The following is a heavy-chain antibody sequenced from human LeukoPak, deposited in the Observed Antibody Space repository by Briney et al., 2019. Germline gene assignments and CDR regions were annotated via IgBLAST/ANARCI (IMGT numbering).Heavy chain of an antibody. J-gene: IGHJ4*02. CDR1: GVSITGDEDF. CDR3: ARNGCSSSTCKTE. D-gene: IGHD2-2*01. Sequence: SETLSLTCSVSGVSITGDEDFWTWIRQPPGKGLELIGYVHHSGNRYYDSSLGCRLTISVDRSKNQFSLKLSSVTGADTAVYYCARNGCSSSTCKTEWGQGTLVIVSS. CDR2: VHHSGNR. V-gene: IGHV4-30-2*01.